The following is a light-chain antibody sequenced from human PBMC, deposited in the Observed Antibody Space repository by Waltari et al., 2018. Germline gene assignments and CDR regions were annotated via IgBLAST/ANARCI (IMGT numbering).Light chain of an antibody. J-gene: IGKJ4*01. V-gene: IGKV2-28*01. Sequence: IVMTQSPFSLPVTPGEPASISCRSSQSLLYSNGYTYLDWYLQKPGQPPQLLSYLVSHRASGVPDRFSGSGSGTDFTLKISRVEAEDVGVYYCMQALEAPLTFGGGTKVEIK. CDR1: QSLLYSNGYTY. CDR3: MQALEAPLT. CDR2: LVS.